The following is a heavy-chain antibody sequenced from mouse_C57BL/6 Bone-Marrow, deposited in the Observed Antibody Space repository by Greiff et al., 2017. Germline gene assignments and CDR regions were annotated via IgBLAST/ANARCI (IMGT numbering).Heavy chain of an antibody. V-gene: IGHV14-4*01. CDR3: TTWRLVGAWFAY. Sequence: VQLQQSGAELVRPGASVKLSCTASGFNIKDDYMHWVKQRPEQGLEWIGWIDPENGDTEYASKFQGKATITADTSSNTAYLQLSSLTSEDTAVYYCTTWRLVGAWFAYWGQGTLVTVSA. CDR2: IDPENGDT. D-gene: IGHD3-1*01. CDR1: GFNIKDDY. J-gene: IGHJ3*01.